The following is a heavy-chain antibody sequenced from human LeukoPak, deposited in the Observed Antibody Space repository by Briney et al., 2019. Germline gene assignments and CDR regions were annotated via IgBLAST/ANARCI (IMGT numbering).Heavy chain of an antibody. V-gene: IGHV3-23*01. D-gene: IGHD5-18*01. CDR3: AKDLIAYSYGYAGRSNFDY. CDR2: ISGDGGTI. CDR1: GFTLRSSA. Sequence: GGSLRLSCAASGFTLRSSAMSWVRQAPGKGLEWVSAISGDGGTISYAASVRGRFTISRDNSKNTLYLQMNSLRAEDTAIYYCAKDLIAYSYGYAGRSNFDYWGQGTLVTVSS. J-gene: IGHJ4*02.